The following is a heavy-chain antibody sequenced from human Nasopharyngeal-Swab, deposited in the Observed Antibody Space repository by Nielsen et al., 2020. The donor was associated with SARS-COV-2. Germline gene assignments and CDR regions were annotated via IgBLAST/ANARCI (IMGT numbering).Heavy chain of an antibody. Sequence: SETLSLTCAVYGGSFSGYYWSWIRQPPGKGLGWIGEINHSGSTNYNPSLKSRVTISVDTSKNQFSLKLSSVTAADTAVYYCARGKRRGYSGYEQTLGVFDYWGQGTLVTVSS. CDR2: INHSGST. D-gene: IGHD5-12*01. CDR3: ARGKRRGYSGYEQTLGVFDY. CDR1: GGSFSGYY. J-gene: IGHJ4*02. V-gene: IGHV4-34*01.